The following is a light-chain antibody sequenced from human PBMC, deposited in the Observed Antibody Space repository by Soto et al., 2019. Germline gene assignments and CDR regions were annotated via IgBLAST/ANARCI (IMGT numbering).Light chain of an antibody. CDR3: HSYDKWPPGA. CDR1: QSVSTN. Sequence: EILVTQFPATLSESPGERVTLSCRASQSVSTNLAWYQQRPGEAPRLLIFDASARAVDIPGRFSGSGSGTEFTLTISSLQTEDFAVYFCHSYDKWPPGAFGQGTKVDIK. CDR2: DAS. J-gene: IGKJ1*01. V-gene: IGKV3D-15*01.